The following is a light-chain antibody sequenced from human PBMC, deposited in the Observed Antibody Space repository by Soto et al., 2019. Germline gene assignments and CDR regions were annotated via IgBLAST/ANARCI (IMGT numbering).Light chain of an antibody. J-gene: IGKJ2*01. CDR1: QSVSSGY. CDR2: GAS. V-gene: IGKV3-20*01. CDR3: QEYGSSPFT. Sequence: EIVLTQSPGTLSLSPGERATLSCRASQSVSSGYLAWYRQKPGQAPRLLIYGASSRATGIPDRFSASGSGTDFTLTISRLESEDFAVYYCQEYGSSPFTFGQGTKLEIK.